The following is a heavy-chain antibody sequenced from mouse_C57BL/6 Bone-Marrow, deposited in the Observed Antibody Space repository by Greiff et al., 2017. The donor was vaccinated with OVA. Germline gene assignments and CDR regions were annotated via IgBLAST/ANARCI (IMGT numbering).Heavy chain of an antibody. CDR3: AYLLHFRAMDY. J-gene: IGHJ4*01. CDR2: ISSGGSYT. Sequence: EVQLVASGGDLVKPGGSLKLSCAASGFTFSSYGMSWVRQTPDKRLEWVATISSGGSYTYYPDSVKGRFTLSRDNDKNTLYLQMSSIKSEDTAMYYCAYLLHFRAMDYWGQGTSVTVSS. CDR1: GFTFSSYG. V-gene: IGHV5-6*01. D-gene: IGHD3-2*02.